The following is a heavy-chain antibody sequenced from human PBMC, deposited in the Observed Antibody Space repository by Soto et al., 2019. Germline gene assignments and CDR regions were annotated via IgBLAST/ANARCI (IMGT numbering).Heavy chain of an antibody. CDR2: ISGSGGST. D-gene: IGHD6-13*01. Sequence: GGSLRLSCAASGFTFSHYAMTWVRHAPGKGLEWVSTISGSGGSTYYADSVKGRFTISRDNSKNTLYLQMNSLRAEDTAVYYCAKDQGSSWYEIDYWGQRTLVTVSS. J-gene: IGHJ4*02. CDR3: AKDQGSSWYEIDY. CDR1: GFTFSHYA. V-gene: IGHV3-23*01.